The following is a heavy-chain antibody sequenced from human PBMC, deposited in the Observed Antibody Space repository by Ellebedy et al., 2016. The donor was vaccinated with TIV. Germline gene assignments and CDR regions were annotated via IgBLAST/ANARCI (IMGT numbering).Heavy chain of an antibody. CDR2: ISSSGHSM. J-gene: IGHJ4*02. Sequence: GGSLRLXXVVSGFTFSGYYMSWIRQAPGKGLEWIAYISSSGHSMHYADSVRDRFTISRDNAKNSLYLQMSSLRDDDAAVYYCARDRFSVAGTNFDYWGQGTVGTVSS. V-gene: IGHV3-11*01. CDR3: ARDRFSVAGTNFDY. D-gene: IGHD6-19*01. CDR1: GFTFSGYY.